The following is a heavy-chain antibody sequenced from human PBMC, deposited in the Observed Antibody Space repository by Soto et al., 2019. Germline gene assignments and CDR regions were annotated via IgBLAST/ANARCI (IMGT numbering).Heavy chain of an antibody. CDR2: IYYSGST. V-gene: IGHV4-61*08. J-gene: IGHJ4*02. CDR3: AIHNLGLDY. Sequence: SETLSLTCTVSGGSISSGGYYWSWIRQHPGKGLECIGYIYYSGSTNYNPSLKSRVTISLDTSKNQFSLNLSSVTAADTAVYYCAIHNLGLDYWGQGALVTVSS. CDR1: GGSISSGGYY. D-gene: IGHD7-27*01.